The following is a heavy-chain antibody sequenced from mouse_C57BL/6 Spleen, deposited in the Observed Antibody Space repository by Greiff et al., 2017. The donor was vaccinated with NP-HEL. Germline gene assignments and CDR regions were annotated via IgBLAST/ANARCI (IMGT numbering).Heavy chain of an antibody. D-gene: IGHD1-1*01. CDR2: INPSSGYT. CDR1: GYTFTSYW. CDR3: AILITTVVANYAMDY. V-gene: IGHV1-7*01. Sequence: VQLQQSGAELAKPGASVKLSCKASGYTFTSYWMHWVKQRPGQGLEWIGYINPSSGYTKYNQKFKDKATLTADKSYSTAYMQLSSLTYEDSAVYYCAILITTVVANYAMDYWGQGTSVTVSS. J-gene: IGHJ4*01.